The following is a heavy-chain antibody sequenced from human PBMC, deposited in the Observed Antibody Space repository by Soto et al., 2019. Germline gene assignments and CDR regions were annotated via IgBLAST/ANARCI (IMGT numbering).Heavy chain of an antibody. V-gene: IGHV4-39*01. CDR3: ARHSHDYGDYGYDFDY. Sequence: SETLSLTCTVSGGSISSSSYYWGWIRQPPGKGLEWIGSIYYSGSTYYNPSLKSRVTISVDTSKNQFSLKLSSVTAADTAVYYCARHSHDYGDYGYDFDYWGQGTLVTVSS. J-gene: IGHJ4*02. CDR1: GGSISSSSYY. D-gene: IGHD4-17*01. CDR2: IYYSGST.